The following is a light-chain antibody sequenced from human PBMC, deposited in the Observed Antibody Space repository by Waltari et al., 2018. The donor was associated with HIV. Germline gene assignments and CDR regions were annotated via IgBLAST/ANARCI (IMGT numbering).Light chain of an antibody. V-gene: IGKV1-39*01. CDR3: QESYNMPYT. CDR1: QSVKNH. CDR2: AAS. Sequence: DIQMTQSPSSLSASVGDSVTITCRASQSVKNHLNWYQQKEGKAPKVLIYAASSLQSGFPSRFSGSGSGTDFTLTINSLQPEDSATYLCQESYNMPYTFGQGTKLEIK. J-gene: IGKJ2*01.